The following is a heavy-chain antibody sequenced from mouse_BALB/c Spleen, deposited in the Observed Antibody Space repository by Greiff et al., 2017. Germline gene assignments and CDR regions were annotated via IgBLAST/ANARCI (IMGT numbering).Heavy chain of an antibody. CDR2: ISSGGGST. D-gene: IGHD1-1*01. Sequence: EVHLVESGGGLVKPGGSLKLSCAASGFAFSSYDMSWVRQTPEKRLEWVAYISSGGGSTYYPDTVKGRFTISRDNAKNTLYLQMSSLKSEDTAMYYCERQGGITTVVATDYAMDYWGEGTSVTVSS. CDR1: GFAFSSYD. V-gene: IGHV5-12-1*01. J-gene: IGHJ4*01. CDR3: ERQGGITTVVATDYAMDY.